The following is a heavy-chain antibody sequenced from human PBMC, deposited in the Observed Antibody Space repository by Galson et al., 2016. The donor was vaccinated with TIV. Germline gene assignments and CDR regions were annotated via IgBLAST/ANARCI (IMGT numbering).Heavy chain of an antibody. J-gene: IGHJ6*02. CDR3: AREGSTVTMHHYFGLDV. CDR2: INPDSGDT. CDR1: GYIFANYY. D-gene: IGHD4-17*01. V-gene: IGHV1-2*02. Sequence: SVKVSCKASGYIFANYYLHWVRQAPGQGLEWMGWINPDSGDTDYAQKFQGRVTMTRDISTANMELTRLTFDDMAVYYCAREGSTVTMHHYFGLDVWGQGTTVTVSS.